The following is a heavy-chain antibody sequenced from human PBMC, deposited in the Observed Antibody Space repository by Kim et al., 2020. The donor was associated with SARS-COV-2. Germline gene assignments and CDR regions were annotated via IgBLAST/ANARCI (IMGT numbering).Heavy chain of an antibody. V-gene: IGHV3-21*01. CDR2: ISGRSRYT. CDR3: ARVVDTSMVTTGFFDY. Sequence: GGSLRLSCAASGFTFSDYSMNWVRQAPGKGLEWVSSISGRSRYTYYADSAKGRFTISRDNAKKSLYLQMNSLRVEDTAVYYCARVVDTSMVTTGFFDYWGQGTLVTVSS. D-gene: IGHD5-18*01. J-gene: IGHJ4*02. CDR1: GFTFSDYS.